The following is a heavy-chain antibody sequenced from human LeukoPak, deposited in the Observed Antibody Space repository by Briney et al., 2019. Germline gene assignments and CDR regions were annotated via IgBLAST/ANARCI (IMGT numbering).Heavy chain of an antibody. CDR1: GGSMNNYY. D-gene: IGHD7-27*01. Sequence: SETLSLTCTVSGGSMNNYYWSWIRQPPGKGLEWIGYVYHTGSTNYNPPLKSRVTISINTPKNQFSLKVSSVTAADTAVYFCARNWGFDYWGQGTLVTVSS. CDR3: ARNWGFDY. J-gene: IGHJ4*02. V-gene: IGHV4-59*01. CDR2: VYHTGST.